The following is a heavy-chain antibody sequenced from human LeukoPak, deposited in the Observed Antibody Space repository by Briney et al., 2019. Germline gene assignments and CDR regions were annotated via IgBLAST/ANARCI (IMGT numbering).Heavy chain of an antibody. V-gene: IGHV1-2*02. Sequence: GASVKVSCKASGYIFSDYYMHWVRQAPGQGLEWMGWINPNSGGTNYAQKFQGRVTMTRDTSISTAYMELSRLRSDDTAVYYCAREALFDSGIDYWGQGTLVTVSS. CDR2: INPNSGGT. J-gene: IGHJ4*02. CDR3: AREALFDSGIDY. D-gene: IGHD2-21*01. CDR1: GYIFSDYY.